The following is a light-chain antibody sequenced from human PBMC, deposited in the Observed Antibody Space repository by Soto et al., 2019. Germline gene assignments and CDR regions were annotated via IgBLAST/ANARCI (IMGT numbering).Light chain of an antibody. J-gene: IGKJ2*01. V-gene: IGKV1-5*01. CDR1: QSISGW. CDR3: QRYDSFSMYT. Sequence: DIQMTQSPSTLSASVGDRVTITCRVSQSISGWLAWYQQRPGKAPKVLIYDASKLESGVPSRFSGSGSGTEFTLTISSLQPDDFATYYCQRYDSFSMYTFGQGTKLDIK. CDR2: DAS.